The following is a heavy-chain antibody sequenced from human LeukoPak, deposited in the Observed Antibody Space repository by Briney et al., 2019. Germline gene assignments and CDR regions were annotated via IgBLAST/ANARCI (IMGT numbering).Heavy chain of an antibody. D-gene: IGHD3-16*01. J-gene: IGHJ5*02. CDR3: ARFTPQGYGWGGYNRFDP. CDR2: IYYSGST. V-gene: IGHV4-59*01. Sequence: SETLSLTCTVSGGSISSYYWSWIPQPPGKGLEWIGYIYYSGSTNYNPSLKSRVTISVDTSKNQCSLNLTSVTAADTAVYYCARFTPQGYGWGGYNRFDPWGQGTLVTVSS. CDR1: GGSISSYY.